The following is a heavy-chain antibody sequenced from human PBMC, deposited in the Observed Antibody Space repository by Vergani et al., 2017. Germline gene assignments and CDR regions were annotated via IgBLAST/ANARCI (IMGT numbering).Heavy chain of an antibody. D-gene: IGHD4-17*01. CDR1: GGSVSSSSW. CDR3: TRGYGDYGAD. Sequence: QMQLQESGPGLVKPPGTLSLTCAVSGGSVSSSSWWSWVRQPPGKVLEWIGEIYNSGTTNFNPSLKSRVTMSIDKSKNQFSLKRNSVTAADTAVYYCTRGYGDYGADWGQGILVTVSS. CDR2: IYNSGTT. J-gene: IGHJ4*02. V-gene: IGHV4-4*03.